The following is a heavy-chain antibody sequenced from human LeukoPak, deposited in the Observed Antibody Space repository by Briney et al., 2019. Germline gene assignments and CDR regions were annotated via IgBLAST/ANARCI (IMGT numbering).Heavy chain of an antibody. V-gene: IGHV4-59*12. Sequence: SETLSLTCTVSGGSISSYYWSWIRQPPGKGLEWIAFIYYSGSTKYNPSLKSRVTISVDTSKNQFSLKLSSVTAADTAVYYCARDSRYQLLYYYYYGMDVWGQGTTVTVSS. CDR3: ARDSRYQLLYYYYYGMDV. D-gene: IGHD2-2*01. CDR1: GGSISSYY. CDR2: IYYSGST. J-gene: IGHJ6*02.